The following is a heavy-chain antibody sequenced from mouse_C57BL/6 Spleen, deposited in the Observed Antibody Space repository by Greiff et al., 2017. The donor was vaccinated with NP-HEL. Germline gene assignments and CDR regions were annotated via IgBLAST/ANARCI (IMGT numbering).Heavy chain of an antibody. CDR2: IDPSDSYT. CDR1: GYTFTSYW. V-gene: IGHV1-69*01. CDR3: ARSLYSNTYYFDC. D-gene: IGHD2-5*01. J-gene: IGHJ2*01. Sequence: QVQLQQPGAELVMPGASVKLSCKASGYTFTSYWMHWVKQRPGQGLEWIGEIDPSDSYTNYNQKFKGKSTLTVDKSSSTAYMQLSSLTSEDSAVYYCARSLYSNTYYFDCWGQGTTRTVSS.